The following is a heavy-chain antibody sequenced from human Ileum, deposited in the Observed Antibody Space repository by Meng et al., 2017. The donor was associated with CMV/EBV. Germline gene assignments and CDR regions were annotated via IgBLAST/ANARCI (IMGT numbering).Heavy chain of an antibody. D-gene: IGHD3-10*01. Sequence: QLQLQEEGPGLVKPSETLSSTCTVSGGSISSSLYYWGWIRQPPGKGLAWIGTISYSGTAFYNLSLKSRVAISIDTSKFQFSLKLSSVTATDTAVYYCARDSTYPSGLDYWGQGTLVTVSS. CDR3: ARDSTYPSGLDY. J-gene: IGHJ4*02. CDR1: GGSISSSLYY. CDR2: ISYSGTA. V-gene: IGHV4-39*07.